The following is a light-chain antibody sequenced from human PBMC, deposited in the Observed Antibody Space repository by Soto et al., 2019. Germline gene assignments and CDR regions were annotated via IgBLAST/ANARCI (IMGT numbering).Light chain of an antibody. CDR1: QSFSSW. J-gene: IGKJ1*01. Sequence: DIQMTQSPSTLSASVGDRVTITCRASQSFSSWLAWYQQKPGKAPKLLIYDASSLKSGVPSRFIGSGSGTEFTLTISSLQPDDFATYYCQQYNSFSWTFGQGTKVEIK. V-gene: IGKV1-5*01. CDR3: QQYNSFSWT. CDR2: DAS.